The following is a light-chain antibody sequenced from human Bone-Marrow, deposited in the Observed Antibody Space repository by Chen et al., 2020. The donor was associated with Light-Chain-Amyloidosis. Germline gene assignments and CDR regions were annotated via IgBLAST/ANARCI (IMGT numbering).Light chain of an antibody. CDR3: QVWDRSSDRPV. CDR1: NSGSTG. Sequence: SYVLTQPSSVSVAPGQTATIACGENNSGSTGVHWYQQTPGQAPLLVVYDDSDRPSGIPERLAGSNSGNTATLTISGVEAEDEADYYCQVWDRSSDRPVFGGGTKLTVL. CDR2: DDS. J-gene: IGLJ3*02. V-gene: IGLV3-21*02.